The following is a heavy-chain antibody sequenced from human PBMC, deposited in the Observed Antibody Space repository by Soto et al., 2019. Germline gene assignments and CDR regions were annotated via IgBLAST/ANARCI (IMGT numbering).Heavy chain of an antibody. V-gene: IGHV1-18*01. CDR3: ARENGGVNPTEPDY. CDR1: GGTLRNYP. Sequence: GASVTVSCKASGGTLRNYPISWVRQAPGQGLEWMGWISAYNGNTNYAQKLQGRVTMTTDTSTSTAYMELRSLRSDDTAVYYCARENGGVNPTEPDYWGQGTLVTVSS. J-gene: IGHJ4*02. D-gene: IGHD3-16*01. CDR2: ISAYNGNT.